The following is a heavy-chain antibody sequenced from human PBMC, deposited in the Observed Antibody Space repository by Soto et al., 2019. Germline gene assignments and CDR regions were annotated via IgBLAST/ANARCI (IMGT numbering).Heavy chain of an antibody. D-gene: IGHD2-2*02. CDR2: INVYSGET. Sequence: GASVKVSCKASGYTFSGYHMHWVRQAPGQGLEWMGWINVYSGETNIAQKFQGRVAMTRDTSITTAYVELSRLRFDDTAVYFCAREGATRRPSRPAIGWLESWGQGTLVTVSS. CDR1: GYTFSGYH. V-gene: IGHV1-2*02. CDR3: AREGATRRPSRPAIGWLES. J-gene: IGHJ5*01.